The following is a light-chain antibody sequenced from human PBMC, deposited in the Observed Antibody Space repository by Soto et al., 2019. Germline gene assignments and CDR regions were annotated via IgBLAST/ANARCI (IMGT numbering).Light chain of an antibody. CDR2: DAS. Sequence: DIQMTQSPSTLSASVGDRVTITCRASQSISSWLAWYQQKPGKAPKLLIYDASSLESGVPSRFSGSGSGTDSPLTISSLQPDDFAPYYCQQSNSYLYTFGQGTKLEIK. V-gene: IGKV1-5*01. CDR3: QQSNSYLYT. J-gene: IGKJ2*01. CDR1: QSISSW.